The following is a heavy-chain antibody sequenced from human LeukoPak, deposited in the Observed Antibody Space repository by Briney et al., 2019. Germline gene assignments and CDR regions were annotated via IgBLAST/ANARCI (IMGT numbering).Heavy chain of an antibody. CDR1: GFTFSTYW. CDR3: ARDDYGDYFFDF. Sequence: GGSLRLSCAASGFTFSTYWMTWVRQAPGKGLEWIANVKPDGSEKYYVDSVKGRFTISRDNAKNSLYLQLNSLRAEDTAMYYCARDDYGDYFFDFWGQGTLVTVSS. D-gene: IGHD4-17*01. J-gene: IGHJ4*02. V-gene: IGHV3-7*01. CDR2: VKPDGSEK.